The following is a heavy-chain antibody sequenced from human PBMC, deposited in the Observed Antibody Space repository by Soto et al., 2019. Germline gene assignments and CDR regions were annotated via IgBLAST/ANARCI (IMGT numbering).Heavy chain of an antibody. V-gene: IGHV4-59*01. J-gene: IGHJ4*02. Sequence: KASETLSLTCSVSGGSISSFLWSWVRQPPGKGLEWIGYIFYNGNTNYNPSFESRVTMSVDTSKNQFSLNLSSVTAADTAVYYCARDRGWSYSHFDYWGQGARVTVSS. D-gene: IGHD1-26*01. CDR3: ARDRGWSYSHFDY. CDR2: IFYNGNT. CDR1: GGSISSFL.